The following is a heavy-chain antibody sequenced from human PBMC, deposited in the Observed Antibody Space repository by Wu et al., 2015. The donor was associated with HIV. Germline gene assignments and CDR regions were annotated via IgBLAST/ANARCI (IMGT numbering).Heavy chain of an antibody. J-gene: IGHJ4*02. V-gene: IGHV1-2*02. CDR2: INPSGGAT. CDR1: GYTFTNYY. D-gene: IGHD4-11*01. Sequence: QVHLVQSGAEVKKPGASVKVSCGASGYTFTNYYIHWLRQAPGQGLEWMAWINPSGGATIYAEDFEGRVTVTRDTSSETVYMELSGLTSGDTAIYYCARDATPITTEFDFWGQGTLITVSS. CDR3: ARDATPITTEFDF.